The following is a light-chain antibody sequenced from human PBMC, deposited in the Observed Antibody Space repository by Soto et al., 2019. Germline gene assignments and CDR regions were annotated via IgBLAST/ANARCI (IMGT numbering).Light chain of an antibody. CDR2: EVN. CDR1: SSDIGRYNL. J-gene: IGLJ3*02. CDR3: CSYAGGRTFVV. V-gene: IGLV2-23*02. Sequence: QSALSQPASVSGSPGQSVTISCTGTSSDIGRYNLVSWYHHHPGQAPKLVIYEVNKRPSVDSNRFSGSKSGNTASLTIAGLQPEDEGEYYCCSYAGGRTFVVFGGGTKLTVL.